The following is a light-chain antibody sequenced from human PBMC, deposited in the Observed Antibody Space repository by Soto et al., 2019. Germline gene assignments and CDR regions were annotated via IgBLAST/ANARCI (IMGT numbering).Light chain of an antibody. J-gene: IGLJ2*01. V-gene: IGLV3-1*01. CDR1: RLGNKY. Sequence: SYELTQPPSVSVSPGQTVSITCSGDRLGNKYACWYQQKPGQSPVLVIYKDSERPSGIPERFSGSSSGNTATLTISGTQAFDEADYYCQAWDSSTVVFGGGTKLTVL. CDR2: KDS. CDR3: QAWDSSTVV.